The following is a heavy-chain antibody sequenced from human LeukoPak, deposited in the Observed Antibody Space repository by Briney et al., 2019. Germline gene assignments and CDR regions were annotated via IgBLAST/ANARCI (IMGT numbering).Heavy chain of an antibody. CDR3: ARDRWFDP. V-gene: IGHV4-31*03. J-gene: IGHJ5*02. CDR2: IYYSGST. Sequence: SQTLSLTCTVSGGSISCGGNYWSWIRQHPGKGLEWIGYIYYSGSTYYNPSLKSRVTISLDTSKNQFSLKLTSVTAADTAVYYCARDRWFDPWGQGTLVTVSS. CDR1: GGSISCGGNY.